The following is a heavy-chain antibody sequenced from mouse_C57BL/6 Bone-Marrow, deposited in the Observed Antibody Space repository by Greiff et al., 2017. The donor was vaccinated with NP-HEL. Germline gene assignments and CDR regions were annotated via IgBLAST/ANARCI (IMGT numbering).Heavy chain of an antibody. D-gene: IGHD2-2*01. J-gene: IGHJ4*01. V-gene: IGHV1-64*01. CDR1: GYTFTSYW. CDR3: VRGLLWLRRRDYYAMDY. Sequence: QVQLQQSGAELVKPGASVKLSCKASGYTFTSYWMHWVKQRPGQGLEWIGMIHPNSGSTNYNEKFKSKATLTVDKSSSTAYMQLSSLTSEDSAVYYCVRGLLWLRRRDYYAMDYWGQGTSVTVSS. CDR2: IHPNSGST.